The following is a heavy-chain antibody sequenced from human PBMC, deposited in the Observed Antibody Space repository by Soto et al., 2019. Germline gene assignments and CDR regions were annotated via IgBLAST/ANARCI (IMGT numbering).Heavy chain of an antibody. V-gene: IGHV4-59*01. CDR2: IYYSGST. CDR1: GGSISSYY. D-gene: IGHD1-26*01. CDR3: ARSTIVGATIFDY. J-gene: IGHJ4*02. Sequence: SETLSLTRTVSGGSISSYYGSWIRQPPGKGLEWIGYIYYSGSTNYNPSLKSRVTISVDTSKNQFSLKLSSVTAADTAVYYCARSTIVGATIFDYWGQGTLVTVSS.